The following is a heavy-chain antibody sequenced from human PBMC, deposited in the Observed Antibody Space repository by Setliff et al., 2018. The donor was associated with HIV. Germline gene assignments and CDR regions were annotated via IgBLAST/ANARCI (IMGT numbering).Heavy chain of an antibody. V-gene: IGHV4-59*06. CDR3: VRNSFDYVEEE. D-gene: IGHD3-9*01. CDR2: IYYSGSS. J-gene: IGHJ4*02. Sequence: SETLSLTCIVSGGSMNKNYWSWIRQNPGKGLEWMWYIYYSGSSYYNPSVRSRVIMSLDTSENHFSLKLSSVTAADTAVYYCVRNSFDYVEEEWGQGTQVTVSS. CDR1: GGSMNKNY.